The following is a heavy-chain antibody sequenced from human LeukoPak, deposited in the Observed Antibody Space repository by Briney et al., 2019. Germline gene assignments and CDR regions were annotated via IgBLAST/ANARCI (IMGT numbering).Heavy chain of an antibody. D-gene: IGHD2-21*02. J-gene: IGHJ5*02. CDR1: GFTFSRSD. Sequence: GGSLRLSCSASGFTFSRSDMIWVRQAPGKGLEWVSIISGSGGSTFYADSVRGRFTISRDNSDNRLYLQMNSLRVEDTAVYYCAKTDRAKSNWFDPWGQGTLVTVSS. CDR2: ISGSGGST. CDR3: AKTDRAKSNWFDP. V-gene: IGHV3-23*01.